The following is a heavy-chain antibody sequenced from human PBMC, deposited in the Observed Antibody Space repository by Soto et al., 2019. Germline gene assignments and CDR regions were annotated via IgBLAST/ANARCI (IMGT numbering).Heavy chain of an antibody. CDR1: GGSFSGYY. J-gene: IGHJ6*02. V-gene: IGHV4-34*01. CDR2: INHSGST. Sequence: SETLSLTCAVYGGSFSGYYWSWILQPPGKGLEWIGEINHSGSTNYNPSLKSRVTISVDTSKNQFSLKLSSVTAADTAVYYCASMVREPYYYYGMDVWGQGTTVTVSS. CDR3: ASMVREPYYYYGMDV. D-gene: IGHD3-10*01.